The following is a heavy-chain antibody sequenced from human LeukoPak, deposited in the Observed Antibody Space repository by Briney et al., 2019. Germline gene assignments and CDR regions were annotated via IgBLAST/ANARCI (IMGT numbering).Heavy chain of an antibody. CDR1: GFTFSSYS. CDR2: IKQDGSEK. V-gene: IGHV3-7*01. D-gene: IGHD3-22*01. J-gene: IGHJ5*02. CDR3: ARDLGQYYDTSDNWFDP. Sequence: GGSLRLSCAASGFTFSSYSMNWVRQAPGKGLEWVANIKQDGSEKYYVDSVKGRFTTSRDNAKNTLNLQMNSLRAEDTAVYYCARDLGQYYDTSDNWFDPWGQGTLVTVSS.